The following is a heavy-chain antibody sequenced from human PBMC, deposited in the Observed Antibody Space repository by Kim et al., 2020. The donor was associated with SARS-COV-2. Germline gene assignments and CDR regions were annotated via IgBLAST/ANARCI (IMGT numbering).Heavy chain of an antibody. J-gene: IGHJ4*02. V-gene: IGHV4-59*01. CDR3: ARSYYDSSGYLV. D-gene: IGHD3-22*01. Sequence: NSNPPLKSRVTISVDTSKNQFSLKLRSVTAADTAVYYCARSYYDSSGYLVWGQGTLVTVSS.